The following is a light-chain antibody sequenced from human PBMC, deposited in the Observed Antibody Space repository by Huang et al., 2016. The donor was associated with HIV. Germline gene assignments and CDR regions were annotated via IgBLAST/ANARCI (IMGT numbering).Light chain of an antibody. CDR1: QTVSSN. CDR3: QQYNNWPPWT. J-gene: IGKJ1*01. Sequence: IVMTRSPATLSVSPGERATLSCRASQTVSSNLAWYQQKPGQAPSLLIYGASTRATGIPARFSGSGSGTEFTLTISSLQSEDFAVYYCQQYNNWPPWTFGQGTKVEIK. V-gene: IGKV3-15*01. CDR2: GAS.